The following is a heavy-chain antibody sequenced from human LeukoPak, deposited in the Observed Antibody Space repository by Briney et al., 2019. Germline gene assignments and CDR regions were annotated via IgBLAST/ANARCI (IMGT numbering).Heavy chain of an antibody. CDR2: IRYDGSNK. D-gene: IGHD2-15*01. V-gene: IGHV3-30*02. CDR1: GFTFSSYG. Sequence: PGGSLRLSCAASGFTFSSYGMHWVRQAPGEGLEWVAFIRYDGSNKYYADSVKGRFTISRDNSKNTLYLQMNSLRAEDTAVYYCAKWVGYCSGGSCYPMGSRDYGGQGTLVTVSS. CDR3: AKWVGYCSGGSCYPMGSRDY. J-gene: IGHJ4*02.